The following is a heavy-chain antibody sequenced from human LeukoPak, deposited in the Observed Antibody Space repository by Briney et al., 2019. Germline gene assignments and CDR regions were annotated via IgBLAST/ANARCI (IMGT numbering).Heavy chain of an antibody. CDR2: IRYDGSNK. J-gene: IGHJ4*02. D-gene: IGHD5-18*01. V-gene: IGHV3-30*02. Sequence: PGGSLRLSCAASGFTFSSYGMHWVRQAPGKGLEWVAFIRYDGSNKYYADSVKGRFTISRDNSKNTLYLQMNSLRAEDTAVYYCAKEGYSYGIYFDYWGQGTLVTVSS. CDR1: GFTFSSYG. CDR3: AKEGYSYGIYFDY.